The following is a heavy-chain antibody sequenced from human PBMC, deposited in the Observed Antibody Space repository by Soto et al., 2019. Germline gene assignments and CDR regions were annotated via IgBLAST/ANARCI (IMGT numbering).Heavy chain of an antibody. CDR3: ARVGHVVVVTAALDY. Sequence: QVQLMQSGAEVKKPGASVKVSCKASGDTFTDYYIHWVRQAPGQGLEWMGTVNPSGGHTTYAQHFLGRVTMNRDTSTSTLYMALTSLTSDDTALYYCARVGHVVVVTAALDYWGQGTLVTVSS. J-gene: IGHJ4*02. CDR1: GDTFTDYY. V-gene: IGHV1-46*01. D-gene: IGHD2-21*02. CDR2: VNPSGGHT.